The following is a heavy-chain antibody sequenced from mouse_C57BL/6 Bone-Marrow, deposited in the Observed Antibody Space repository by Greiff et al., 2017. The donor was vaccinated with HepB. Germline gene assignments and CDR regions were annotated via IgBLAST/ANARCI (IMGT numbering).Heavy chain of an antibody. V-gene: IGHV1-15*01. D-gene: IGHD1-1*01. CDR1: GYTFTDYE. J-gene: IGHJ2*01. Sequence: QVQLQQSGAELVRPGASVTLSCKASGYTFTDYEMHWVKQTPVHGLEWIGAIDPETGGTAYNQKFKGKAILTADKSSSTAYMELRSLTSEDSAVYYCTRPALLLHYWGQGTTLTVSS. CDR2: IDPETGGT. CDR3: TRPALLLHY.